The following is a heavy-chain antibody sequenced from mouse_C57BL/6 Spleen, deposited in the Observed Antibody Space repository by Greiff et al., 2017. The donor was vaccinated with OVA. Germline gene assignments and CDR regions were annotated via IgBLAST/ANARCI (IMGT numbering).Heavy chain of an antibody. D-gene: IGHD2-1*01. CDR1: GFTFNTYA. V-gene: IGHV10-3*01. CDR3: LRGRSGNYYFDY. J-gene: IGHJ2*01. Sequence: EVKVVESGGGLVQPKGSLKLSCAASGFTFNTYAMHWVRQAPGKGLEWVARIRSKSSNNESYYAYKVKDRFTITNNESQNMLYLQMNNLKTEDTAMYYCLRGRSGNYYFDYWGQGTTLTVSS. CDR2: IRSKSSNNES.